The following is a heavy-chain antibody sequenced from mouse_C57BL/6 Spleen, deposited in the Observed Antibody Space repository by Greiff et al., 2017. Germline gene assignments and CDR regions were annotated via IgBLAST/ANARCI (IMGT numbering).Heavy chain of an antibody. CDR2: IYPGDGDT. CDR3: ARSNYGYFDV. D-gene: IGHD2-5*01. CDR1: GYAFSSYW. V-gene: IGHV1-80*01. Sequence: VQLQEPGAELVKPGASVKISCKASGYAFSSYWMNWVKQRPGQGLEWIGQIYPGDGDTNYNGKFKGKAKLTVDKASSTAYLQLSSLASEDSAVYCGARSNYGYFDVWGTGTTVTVSS. J-gene: IGHJ1*03.